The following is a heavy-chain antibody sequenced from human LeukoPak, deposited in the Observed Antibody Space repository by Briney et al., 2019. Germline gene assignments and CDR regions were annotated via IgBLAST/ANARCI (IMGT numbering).Heavy chain of an antibody. Sequence: SETLSLTCTVSGGSISSYYWSWIRQPAGKGLEWIGRIYTSGSTNYNPSLKSRVTMSVDTPKNQFSLKLSSVTAADTAVYYCARAVAAAGTPWWFDPWGQGTLVTVSS. CDR2: IYTSGST. J-gene: IGHJ5*02. CDR1: GGSISSYY. CDR3: ARAVAAAGTPWWFDP. D-gene: IGHD6-13*01. V-gene: IGHV4-4*07.